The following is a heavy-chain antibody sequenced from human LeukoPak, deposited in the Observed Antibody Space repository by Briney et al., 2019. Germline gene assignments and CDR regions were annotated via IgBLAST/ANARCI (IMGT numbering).Heavy chain of an antibody. CDR2: IYYSGST. CDR1: GGSINSYY. J-gene: IGHJ4*02. Sequence: SETLSLTCTVSGGSINSYYWSWLRQPPGKGLEWIGYIYYSGSTKYNPSLKSRVTISVDTSKNQFSLNLSSVTAADTAVYYSARRYRSGGSSYSAFDYWGQGTLVTVSS. D-gene: IGHD2-15*01. V-gene: IGHV4-59*08. CDR3: ARRYRSGGSSYSAFDY.